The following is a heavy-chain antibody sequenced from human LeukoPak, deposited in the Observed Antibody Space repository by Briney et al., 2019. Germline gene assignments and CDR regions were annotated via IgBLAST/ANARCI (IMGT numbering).Heavy chain of an antibody. V-gene: IGHV4-38-2*02. J-gene: IGHJ4*02. CDR3: ARVRGRLLRGSFDY. CDR1: GYSISSGYY. CDR2: INHSGST. Sequence: SETLSLTCIVSGYSISSGYYWGWIRQPPGKGLEWIGEINHSGSTNYNPSLKSRVTISVDTPKNQFSLKLSSVTAADTAVYYCARVRGRLLRGSFDYWGQGTLVTVSS. D-gene: IGHD3-22*01.